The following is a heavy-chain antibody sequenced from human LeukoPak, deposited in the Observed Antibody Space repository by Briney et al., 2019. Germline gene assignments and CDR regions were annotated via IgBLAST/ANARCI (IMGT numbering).Heavy chain of an antibody. J-gene: IGHJ4*02. Sequence: TGGSLRLSCAASVFTCSNAWMIWVRQAPGKGREWVSAISGSGGSTYYADSVNGRFTISRDNSKNPLYLQMNSLRAEDTAVYYCAKPTGDFDYWGQGTLVTVSS. CDR1: VFTCSNAW. CDR3: AKPTGDFDY. V-gene: IGHV3-23*01. CDR2: ISGSGGST. D-gene: IGHD3-10*01.